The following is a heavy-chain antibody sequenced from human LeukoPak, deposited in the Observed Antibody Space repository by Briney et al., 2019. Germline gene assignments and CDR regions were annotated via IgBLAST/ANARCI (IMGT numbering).Heavy chain of an antibody. J-gene: IGHJ4*02. CDR3: ARHLRGATIYYDY. Sequence: PSETLSLTCTVSGVSISSSSHYWAWIRQPPGKGLEWIASISYSVTTYYNPSLKSRVTISVDTSKNQFSLKLSSVTAADTAVYYCARHLRGATIYYDYWGQGTLVTVSS. D-gene: IGHD1-26*01. CDR2: ISYSVTT. CDR1: GVSISSSSHY. V-gene: IGHV4-39*01.